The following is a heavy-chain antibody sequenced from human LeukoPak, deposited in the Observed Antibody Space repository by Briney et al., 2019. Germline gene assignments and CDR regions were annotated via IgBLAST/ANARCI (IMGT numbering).Heavy chain of an antibody. V-gene: IGHV4-59*01. J-gene: IGHJ4*02. D-gene: IGHD1/OR15-1a*01. CDR2: IYSSGST. CDR3: ARGNKYAGVFDY. CDR1: VGSIRDYY. Sequence: SETLSLTCSVSVGSIRDYYWSWIRQPPGKGLEWIGYIYSSGSTSHNPSLKGQVTISLDTSKNQFSLKLSSVTAADTAVYYCARGNKYAGVFDYWGQGTLVTISS.